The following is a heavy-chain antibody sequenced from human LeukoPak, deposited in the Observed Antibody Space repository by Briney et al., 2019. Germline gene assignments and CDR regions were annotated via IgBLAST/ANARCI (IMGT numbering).Heavy chain of an antibody. V-gene: IGHV1-69*04. CDR3: ARVLLRYCSSTSCYTGIGYYYYGMDV. D-gene: IGHD2-2*02. J-gene: IGHJ6*02. Sequence: ASVKVSCKASGGTFSSYAISWVRQAPGQGLEWMGRIIPILGIANYAQKFQGRATITADKSTSTAYMELSSLRSEDTAVYYCARVLLRYCSSTSCYTGIGYYYYGMDVWGQGTTVTVSS. CDR2: IIPILGIA. CDR1: GGTFSSYA.